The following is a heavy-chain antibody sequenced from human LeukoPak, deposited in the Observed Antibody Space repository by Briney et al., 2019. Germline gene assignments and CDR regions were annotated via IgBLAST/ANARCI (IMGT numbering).Heavy chain of an antibody. CDR1: GFTFSSYT. V-gene: IGHV3-53*01. CDR2: ISSGGST. CDR3: ARVVTAIPHFDY. Sequence: GGSLRLSCAASGFTFSSYTMSWVRQAPGKGLEWVSVISSGGSTYYADSVKGRFTISRDNSKNTLYLQMNSLRAEDTAVYYCARVVTAIPHFDYWGQGTLVTVSS. J-gene: IGHJ4*02. D-gene: IGHD2-21*02.